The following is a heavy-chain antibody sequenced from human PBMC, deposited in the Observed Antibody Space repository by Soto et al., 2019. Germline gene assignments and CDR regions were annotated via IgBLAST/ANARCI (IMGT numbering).Heavy chain of an antibody. D-gene: IGHD3-9*01. CDR2: INHSGST. J-gene: IGHJ4*02. CDR3: ARSQYEILNGYYLGY. CDR1: GGSFSGYY. V-gene: IGHV4-34*01. Sequence: SETLSLTCAVYGGSFSGYYWSWIRQPPGKGLEWIGEINHSGSTTYNPSLKSRVTMSADTSKNQFSLKLNSVTAADTAVYYCARSQYEILNGYYLGYWAQRTRVTVSS.